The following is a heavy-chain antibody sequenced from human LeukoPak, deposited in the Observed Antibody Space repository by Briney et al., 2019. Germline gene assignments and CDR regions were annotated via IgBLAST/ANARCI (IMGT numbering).Heavy chain of an antibody. J-gene: IGHJ4*02. CDR3: ARQGSESRIFDY. Sequence: SETLSLTCAVYGGSFTTYYWSWIRQSPGKGLDWIGEVNHSASTKCNPSLKSRITISVDTSKNQFSVKLNSVTAADTAVYYCARQGSESRIFDYWGQGTLVTVSS. V-gene: IGHV4-34*01. CDR1: GGSFTTYY. CDR2: VNHSAST. D-gene: IGHD3-10*01.